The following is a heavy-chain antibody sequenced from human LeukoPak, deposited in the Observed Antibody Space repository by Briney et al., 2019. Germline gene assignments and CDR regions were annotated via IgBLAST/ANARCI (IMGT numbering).Heavy chain of an antibody. J-gene: IGHJ5*02. D-gene: IGHD1-26*01. Sequence: ASVKVSCKASGYTFTSYYMHWVRQAPGQGLEWMGIINPSGGSTSYAQKFQGRVTMTRDTSTSTVYMELSSLRSEDTAVYYWAGGGATNMSLQDWFDPWGQGTLVTVSS. CDR3: AGGGATNMSLQDWFDP. CDR2: INPSGGST. CDR1: GYTFTSYY. V-gene: IGHV1-46*01.